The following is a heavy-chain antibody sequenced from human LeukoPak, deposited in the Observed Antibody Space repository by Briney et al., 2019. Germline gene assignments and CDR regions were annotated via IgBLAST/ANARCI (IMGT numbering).Heavy chain of an antibody. J-gene: IGHJ4*02. CDR3: AREITSSSSFDS. CDR2: ITSSSGYI. D-gene: IGHD6-6*01. V-gene: IGHV3-21*01. CDR1: GFPLSRYS. Sequence: GGSLRLSCAASGFPLSRYSMSWVRQAPGEGLEWVSSITSSSGYIHYADSVKGRFTISRDNAKNSLYLQMNSLRAEDTAVYYCAREITSSSSFDSWGQGTLVTVSS.